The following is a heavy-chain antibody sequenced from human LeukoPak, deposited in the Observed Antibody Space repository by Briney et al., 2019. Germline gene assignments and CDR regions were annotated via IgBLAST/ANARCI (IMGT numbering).Heavy chain of an antibody. J-gene: IGHJ5*02. V-gene: IGHV4-39*01. CDR1: GGSISSSSYY. Sequence: KPSETLSLTCTVSGGSISSSSYYWGWIRQPPGKGLEWIGSIYYSGSTYYNPSLKSRVTISVDTSKNQFSLKLSSVTAADTAVYYCARHLVGATNWFDPWGQGTLVTVSS. D-gene: IGHD1-26*01. CDR2: IYYSGST. CDR3: ARHLVGATNWFDP.